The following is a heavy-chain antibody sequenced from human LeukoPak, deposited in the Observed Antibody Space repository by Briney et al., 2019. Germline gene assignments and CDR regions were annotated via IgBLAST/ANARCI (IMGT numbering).Heavy chain of an antibody. D-gene: IGHD5-12*01. V-gene: IGHV1-69*13. CDR1: GGTFSSYA. CDR3: ARTSHYVDIAATIPYGIYYYDY. J-gene: IGHJ4*02. CDR2: IIPIFGTA. Sequence: ASVKVSCKASGGTFSSYAISWVRQAPGQGLEWMGGIIPIFGTANYAQKFQGRVTITADESTSTAHMELSSLRSEDTAVYYCARTSHYVDIAATIPYGIYYYDYWGQGTLVTISS.